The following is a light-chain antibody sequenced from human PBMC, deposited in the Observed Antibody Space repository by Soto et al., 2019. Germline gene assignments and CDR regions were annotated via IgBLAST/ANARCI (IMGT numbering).Light chain of an antibody. CDR1: QSISSY. Sequence: DIQMTQSASFLSASVGDRVTITYRASQSISSYLNWYQQKPGKAPKLLIYAASSLQSGVPSRFSGSGSGTDFTLTISSLQPEDFATYYCQQSYSTPITFGQGTRLEIK. CDR3: QQSYSTPIT. J-gene: IGKJ5*01. V-gene: IGKV1-39*01. CDR2: AAS.